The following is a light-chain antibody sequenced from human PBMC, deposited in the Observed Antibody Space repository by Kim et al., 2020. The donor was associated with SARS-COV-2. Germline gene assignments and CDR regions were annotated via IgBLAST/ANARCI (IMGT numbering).Light chain of an antibody. CDR2: KAS. J-gene: IGKJ1*01. CDR1: QSISGW. Sequence: DIQMTQSPSTLSASVGDRVTITCRASQSISGWLAWYQQKPGKAPKLLIYKASSLESGVPSRFSGSGSGTEFTLSVSSLQPDDFATDFCQQYNSYPWTFGQGTKVDIK. V-gene: IGKV1-5*03. CDR3: QQYNSYPWT.